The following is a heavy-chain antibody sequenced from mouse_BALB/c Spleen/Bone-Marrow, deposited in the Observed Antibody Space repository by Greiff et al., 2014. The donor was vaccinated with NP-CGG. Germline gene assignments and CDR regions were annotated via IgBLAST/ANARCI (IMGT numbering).Heavy chain of an antibody. D-gene: IGHD5-1*01. CDR1: YYSFTGYT. CDR2: INPYNGGT. V-gene: IGHV1-18*01. CDR3: ARSRLPHYYVMDY. J-gene: IGHJ4*01. Sequence: SGPELVKPGASMKISCKASYYSFTGYTMNWVKQSHGKNLEWIGLINPYNGGTTYNQKFKGKATLTVDKSSSTAYMELLSLTSEDSAVYYCARSRLPHYYVMDYWGQGTSVTVSS.